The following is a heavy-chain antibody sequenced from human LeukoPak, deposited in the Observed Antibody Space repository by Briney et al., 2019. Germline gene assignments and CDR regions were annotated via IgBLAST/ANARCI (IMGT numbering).Heavy chain of an antibody. Sequence: ASVKVSCKASGYTFTSYYMHWVRQAPGQGLEWVGGIIPIFGTANYAQKFQGRVTITADESTSTAYMELSSLRSEDTAVYYCALSGGYDLVGDAFDIWGQGTMVTVSS. J-gene: IGHJ3*02. V-gene: IGHV1-69*13. CDR1: GYTFTSYY. CDR3: ALSGGYDLVGDAFDI. CDR2: IIPIFGTA. D-gene: IGHD5-12*01.